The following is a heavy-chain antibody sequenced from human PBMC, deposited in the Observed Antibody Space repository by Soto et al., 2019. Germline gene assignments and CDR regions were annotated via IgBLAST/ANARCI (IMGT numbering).Heavy chain of an antibody. V-gene: IGHV4-4*02. CDR1: GVSLTSGNW. Sequence: QVQLQESGPGLATPSGTLSLTCAVSGVSLTSGNWWTWVRQSPQRGLEYIGEIFHDGTANYYPSFERRVAMSVDTSRNQFSLKLTSVTAADTAVYFCARLVYDTRLNYMYFAFWGPGTLVTVSS. J-gene: IGHJ4*02. CDR2: IFHDGTA. D-gene: IGHD3-10*01. CDR3: ARLVYDTRLNYMYFAF.